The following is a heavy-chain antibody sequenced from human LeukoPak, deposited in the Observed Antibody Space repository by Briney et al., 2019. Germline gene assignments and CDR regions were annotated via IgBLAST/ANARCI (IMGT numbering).Heavy chain of an antibody. J-gene: IGHJ4*02. V-gene: IGHV3-53*01. CDR3: ARVPLWAVAGVHFDY. D-gene: IGHD6-19*01. Sequence: GGSLRLSCAASGFTVSNTYMSWIRQAPGKGLERVSLIYSGGGTYSADSVKGRFTISRDISKNTLYLQMNSLRAEDTAVYYCARVPLWAVAGVHFDYWGQGTLVTVSS. CDR1: GFTVSNTY. CDR2: IYSGGGT.